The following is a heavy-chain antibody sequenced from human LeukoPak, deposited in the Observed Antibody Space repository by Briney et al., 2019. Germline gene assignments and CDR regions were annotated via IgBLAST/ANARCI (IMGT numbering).Heavy chain of an antibody. D-gene: IGHD3-9*01. Sequence: ASVKVSCKASGGTFSSYAISWVRQAPGQGLEWMGGIIPIFGTANYAQKFQGRVTITADESTSTAYMELSSLRSEDTAVYYCARLTYDFLTGPFDYWGQGTLVTVSS. V-gene: IGHV1-69*13. CDR2: IIPIFGTA. J-gene: IGHJ4*02. CDR3: ARLTYDFLTGPFDY. CDR1: GGTFSSYA.